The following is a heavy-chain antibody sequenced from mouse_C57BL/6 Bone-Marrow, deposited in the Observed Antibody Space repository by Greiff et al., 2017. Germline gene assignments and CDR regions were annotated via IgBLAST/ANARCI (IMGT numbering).Heavy chain of an antibody. D-gene: IGHD3-2*02. CDR3: ARESSGYAMDY. J-gene: IGHJ4*01. CDR2: IDPSDSYT. V-gene: IGHV1-69*01. CDR1: GYTFTSYW. Sequence: VQLQQPGAELVMPGASVKLSCKASGYTFTSYWMHWVKQRPGQGLEWIGEIDPSDSYTNYNQKFKGKSTLTVDKSSSTAYMQLSRLTSEDSAVYYCARESSGYAMDYWGQGTSVTVSS.